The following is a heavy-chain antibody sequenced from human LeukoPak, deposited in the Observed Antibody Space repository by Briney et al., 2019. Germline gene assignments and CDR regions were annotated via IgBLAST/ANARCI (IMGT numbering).Heavy chain of an antibody. V-gene: IGHV3-48*03. CDR3: ARTPPRRDDY. CDR2: ITESGNIE. CDR1: GFAFSSFA. J-gene: IGHJ4*02. Sequence: GGSLRLSCAASGFAFSSFAMNWVRQAPGKGLKWVSFITESGNIEKYADSVKGRFTISRDNAKNSVYLQMNSLRAEDTAVYYCARTPPRRDDYWGQGTLVTVSS.